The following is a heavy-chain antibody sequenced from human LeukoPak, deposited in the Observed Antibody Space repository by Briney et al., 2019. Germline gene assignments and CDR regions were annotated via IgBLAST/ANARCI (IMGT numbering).Heavy chain of an antibody. V-gene: IGHV3-74*01. J-gene: IGHJ4*02. CDR2: INSDESDT. Sequence: GGSLRLSCAASGFTLSNHWMHWVRQAPGKGLVWVSRINSDESDTNYADSVKGRFTISSDNAKKMQYLQMNSLRAEDTALYYCARRSVAGGCFDYWGQGTLVTVSS. CDR1: GFTLSNHW. D-gene: IGHD6-19*01. CDR3: ARRSVAGGCFDY.